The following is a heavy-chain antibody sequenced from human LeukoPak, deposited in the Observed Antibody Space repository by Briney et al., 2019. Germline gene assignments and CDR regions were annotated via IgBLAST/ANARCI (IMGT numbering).Heavy chain of an antibody. CDR1: GFTLSSYG. CDR2: ISYDGSNK. CDR3: AKEIDSYYYYYGMDV. J-gene: IGHJ6*02. Sequence: PGGSLRLSCAASGFTLSSYGMHWVRQAPGKGLEWVAVISYDGSNKYYADPVKGRFTISRDNSKNTPYLQMNSLRAEDTAVYYCAKEIDSYYYYYGMDVWGQGTTVTVSS. V-gene: IGHV3-30*18.